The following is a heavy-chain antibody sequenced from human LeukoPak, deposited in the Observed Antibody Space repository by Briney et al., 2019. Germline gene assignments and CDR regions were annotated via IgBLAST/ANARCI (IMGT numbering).Heavy chain of an antibody. CDR1: GGSIYSPNW. V-gene: IGHV4/OR15-8*01. Sequence: SATLSLTCVVSGGSIYSPNWWTWVRQPPGKGLEWIGEVSHTGRTNYHPSLQSRVTISLDESKNHFSLRVTSMTAADTAVYYCASRDDSGPYWGQGTLVTVS. CDR3: ASRDDSGPY. J-gene: IGHJ4*02. CDR2: VSHTGRT. D-gene: IGHD4-17*01.